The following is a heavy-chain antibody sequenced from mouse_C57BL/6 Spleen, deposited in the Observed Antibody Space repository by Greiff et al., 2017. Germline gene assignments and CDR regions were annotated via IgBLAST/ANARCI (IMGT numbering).Heavy chain of an antibody. V-gene: IGHV6-3*01. CDR3: TATGWGPWFAY. CDR2: IRLKSDNYAT. D-gene: IGHD4-1*01. Sequence: DVHLVESGGGLVQPGGSMKLSCVASGFTFSNYWMNWVRQSPEKGLEWVAQIRLKSDNYATHYAESVKGRFTISRDDSKSSVYLQMNHLRAEDTGIYYCTATGWGPWFAYWGQGTLVTVSA. J-gene: IGHJ3*01. CDR1: GFTFSNYW.